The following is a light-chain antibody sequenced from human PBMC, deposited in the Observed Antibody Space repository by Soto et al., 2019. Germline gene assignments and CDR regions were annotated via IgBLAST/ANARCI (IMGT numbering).Light chain of an antibody. V-gene: IGLV1-47*02. CDR1: SSNIGSNF. J-gene: IGLJ1*01. CDR2: NND. CDR3: AAWDDSRSGRYV. Sequence: QSVLTQPPSASGTPGQRVTISCSGSSSNIGSNFVYWYQQRPGTAPRLLIYNNDQKPSWVPDRFSGSESGTSASLVISGLRSEDEADYYCAAWDDSRSGRYVFGTGTKLTVL.